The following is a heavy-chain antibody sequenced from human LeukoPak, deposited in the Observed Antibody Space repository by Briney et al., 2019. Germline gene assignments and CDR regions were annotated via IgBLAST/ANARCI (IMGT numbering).Heavy chain of an antibody. CDR1: GFTFSSYA. V-gene: IGHV3-23*01. CDR2: ISGSGGST. Sequence: GGSLRVSCAASGFTFSSYAMSWVRQAPGKGLEWVSAISGSGGSTYYADSVKGRFTISRDNSKNTLYLQMNSLRAEDTAVYYCAKLRYGSGWYNYWGQGTLVTVSS. J-gene: IGHJ4*02. D-gene: IGHD6-19*01. CDR3: AKLRYGSGWYNY.